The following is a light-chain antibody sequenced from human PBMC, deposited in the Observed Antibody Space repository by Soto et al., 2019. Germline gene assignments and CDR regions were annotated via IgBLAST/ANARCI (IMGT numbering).Light chain of an antibody. CDR2: DVG. CDR1: SSDVGAYNF. Sequence: QSALTQPASVSGSPGQSIAISCTGTSSDVGAYNFVSWYQQHPGKAPKLMIYDVGNRPSGVSHRFSGSKFDNTASLTISGLQDEDEDDYYCSSFTTTKTYVFGTGTKLTVL. V-gene: IGLV2-14*03. J-gene: IGLJ1*01. CDR3: SSFTTTKTYV.